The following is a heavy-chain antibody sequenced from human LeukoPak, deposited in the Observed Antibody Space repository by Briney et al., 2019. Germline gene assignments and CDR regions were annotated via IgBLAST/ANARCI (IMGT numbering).Heavy chain of an antibody. Sequence: SVKVSCKASGYTFTSYYMHWVRQAPGQGLEWMGGIIPIFGTANYAQKFQGRVTITADESTSTAYMELSSLRSEDTAVYYCARGDSSGYYPPNYYYYMDVWGKGTTVTISS. D-gene: IGHD3-22*01. J-gene: IGHJ6*03. V-gene: IGHV1-69*13. CDR3: ARGDSSGYYPPNYYYYMDV. CDR2: IIPIFGTA. CDR1: GYTFTSYY.